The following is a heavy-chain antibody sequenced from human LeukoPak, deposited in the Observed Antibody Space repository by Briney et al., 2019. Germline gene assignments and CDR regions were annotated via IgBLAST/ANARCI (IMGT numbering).Heavy chain of an antibody. CDR2: ISTTGGYT. J-gene: IGHJ4*02. CDR3: AKKPATIKFPFDI. CDR1: GFSFSTYD. Sequence: GGSLRLSCVGSGFSFSTYDMGWVRQTPGKGLEWVSAISTTGGYTEDADSVKGRFTITRDNSQNTLFLQMHSLRAEDTAVYYCAKKPATIKFPFDIWGQGTLVTVSP. V-gene: IGHV3-23*01. D-gene: IGHD5-24*01.